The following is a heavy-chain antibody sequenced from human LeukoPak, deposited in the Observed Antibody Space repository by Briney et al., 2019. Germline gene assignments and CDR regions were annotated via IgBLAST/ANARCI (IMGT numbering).Heavy chain of an antibody. Sequence: SQTLSLTCTVSVGSISSGGYYCSWVRQHPGTCLEWIGYIYYSGSTYYNPSLKSRVTISVDTSKNQFSLKLSSVTAADTAVYYCARDQPDNPLGWWGQGTLVTVSS. CDR3: ARDQPDNPLGW. D-gene: IGHD7-27*01. CDR2: IYYSGST. J-gene: IGHJ4*02. V-gene: IGHV4-31*03. CDR1: VGSISSGGYY.